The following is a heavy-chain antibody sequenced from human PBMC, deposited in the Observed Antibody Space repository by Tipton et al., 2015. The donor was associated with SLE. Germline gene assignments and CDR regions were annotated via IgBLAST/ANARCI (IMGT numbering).Heavy chain of an antibody. CDR1: GGSISSNSDY. CDR3: ARSSGMVDY. Sequence: TLSLTCTVSGGSISSNSDYWGWIRQPPGKGLEWIGSIYYSGSTYNNPSLKSRVIISVDTSKNQFSLKLSSVTAADTAVYYCARSSGMVDYWGQGTLVTVSS. J-gene: IGHJ4*02. CDR2: IYYSGST. V-gene: IGHV4-39*07. D-gene: IGHD3-10*01.